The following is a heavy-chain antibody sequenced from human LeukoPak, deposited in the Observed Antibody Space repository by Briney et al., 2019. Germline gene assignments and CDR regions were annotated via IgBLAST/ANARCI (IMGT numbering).Heavy chain of an antibody. J-gene: IGHJ4*02. D-gene: IGHD6-6*01. CDR2: IIPIFGTA. CDR3: ASFFWSARLPYY. CDR1: GGSFSSYV. Sequence: ASVKVSCKASGGSFSSYVISWVRQAPGQGLGWMGGIIPIFGTANYAQKFQGRVTITADESTSTAYMELSSLRSEDTAVYYCASFFWSARLPYYWGQGTLVTVSS. V-gene: IGHV1-69*13.